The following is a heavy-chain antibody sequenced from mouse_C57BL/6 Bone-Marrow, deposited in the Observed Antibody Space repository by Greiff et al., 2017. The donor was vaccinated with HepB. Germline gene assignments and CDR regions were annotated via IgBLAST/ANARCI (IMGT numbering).Heavy chain of an antibody. CDR2: IYPGDGDT. CDR3: ARFSSTTYCDY. Sequence: VQLQQSGPELVKPGASVKISCKASGYAFSSSWMNWVKQRPGKGLEWIGRIYPGDGDTNYNGKFKGKATLTADKSSSTAYMQLSSLTSEDSAVYFCARFSSTTYCDYWGQGTTLTVSS. CDR1: GYAFSSSW. J-gene: IGHJ2*01. V-gene: IGHV1-82*01. D-gene: IGHD1-2*01.